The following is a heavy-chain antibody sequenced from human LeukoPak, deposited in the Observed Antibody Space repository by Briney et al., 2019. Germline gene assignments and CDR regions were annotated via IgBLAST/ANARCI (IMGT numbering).Heavy chain of an antibody. CDR1: GFTFSSYA. CDR3: AREYSSGWFDY. Sequence: GGSLRLSCAASGFTFSSYAMHWVRQAPGKGLEWVAVISYDGSNKYYADSVKGRFTISRDNSKNTLYLQMNSLRAEDTAVYYCAREYSSGWFDYWGQGTLVTVSS. CDR2: ISYDGSNK. V-gene: IGHV3-30-3*01. J-gene: IGHJ4*02. D-gene: IGHD6-19*01.